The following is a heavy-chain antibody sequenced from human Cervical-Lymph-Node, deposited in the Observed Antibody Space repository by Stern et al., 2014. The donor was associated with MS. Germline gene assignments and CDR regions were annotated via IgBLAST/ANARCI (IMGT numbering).Heavy chain of an antibody. CDR1: GITFSHSA. CDR3: ASERYTYYDDQRPPGGFDP. Sequence: VQLVQSEPEVKKPGTSVKVSCKASGITFSHSAIQWLRQARGQRPEWIGWVVVFNGDVNYAPRFQERVTITRDMSTSTVYMELRSLRSEDTAIYYCASERYTYYDDQRPPGGFDPWGQGTLVTVSS. CDR2: VVVFNGDV. J-gene: IGHJ5*02. V-gene: IGHV1-58*02. D-gene: IGHD3-3*01.